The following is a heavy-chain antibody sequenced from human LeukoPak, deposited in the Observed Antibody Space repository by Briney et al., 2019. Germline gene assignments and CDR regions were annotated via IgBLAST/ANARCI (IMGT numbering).Heavy chain of an antibody. CDR1: GYNYNTYS. Sequence: ASVKVSCKAAGYNYNTYSIAWVRQAPGQGLEWMGWISAYNGNTNYAQNFQDRVTMTIDTSTSTGYMELRSLTSDDTAVYYCASRQLEPQAHYYMDVWGKGTTVFVSS. J-gene: IGHJ6*03. CDR3: ASRQLEPQAHYYMDV. CDR2: ISAYNGNT. D-gene: IGHD1-1*01. V-gene: IGHV1-18*01.